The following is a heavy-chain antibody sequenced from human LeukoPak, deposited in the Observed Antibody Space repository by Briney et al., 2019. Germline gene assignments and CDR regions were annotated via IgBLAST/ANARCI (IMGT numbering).Heavy chain of an antibody. CDR3: VQSGGMDV. V-gene: IGHV3-7*01. Sequence: GGSLRLSCAASEFTFNHYAMSWVRQTPGKGLEWVANIKQDGSEKNYVDSVKGRFTISRDNAKNTLYLQMNSLRAEETAVYHCVQSGGMDVWGQGTTVTVSS. CDR2: IKQDGSEK. J-gene: IGHJ6*02. CDR1: EFTFNHYA.